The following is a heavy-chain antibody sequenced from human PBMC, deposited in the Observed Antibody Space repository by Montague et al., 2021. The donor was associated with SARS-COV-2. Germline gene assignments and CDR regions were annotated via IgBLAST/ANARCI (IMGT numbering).Heavy chain of an antibody. CDR1: GFTSGDYQ. Sequence: SLRLSCAASGFTSGDYQMTWVRQAPGKGLQWVANLNQDEPAKTYVDSVKGRFTISRDNAKNSLILQMNSLKDEDTAVYYCARSPRGSGTGWLDYWGQGTLVTVSS. D-gene: IGHD3/OR15-3a*01. CDR3: ARSPRGSGTGWLDY. V-gene: IGHV3-7*01. CDR2: LNQDEPAK. J-gene: IGHJ4*02.